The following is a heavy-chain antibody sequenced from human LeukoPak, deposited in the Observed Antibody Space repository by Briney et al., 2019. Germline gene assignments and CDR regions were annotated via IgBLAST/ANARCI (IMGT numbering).Heavy chain of an antibody. CDR1: GYTFTSYG. D-gene: IGHD1-14*01. Sequence: GASVKVSCKASGYTFTSYGISWVRQAPGQGLEWMGWISAYNGNTNYAQKLQGRVTMTTDTSTSTAYMELRSLRSDDTAVYYCATGTEKVRSYYYYYGMDVWGQGTTVTVSS. V-gene: IGHV1-18*01. CDR2: ISAYNGNT. CDR3: ATGTEKVRSYYYYYGMDV. J-gene: IGHJ6*02.